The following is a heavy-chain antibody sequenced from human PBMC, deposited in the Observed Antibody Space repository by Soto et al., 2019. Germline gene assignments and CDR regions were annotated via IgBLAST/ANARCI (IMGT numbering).Heavy chain of an antibody. D-gene: IGHD3-10*01. J-gene: IGHJ4*02. V-gene: IGHV4-59*08. CDR1: GGSISSYY. CDR3: ARAQGSGFLVS. Sequence: SETLSLTCTVSGGSISSYYWSWIRQPPGKGLEWIGYIYYSGSTNYNPSLKSRVTISVDTSKNQFSLKLSSVTAADTAVYYCARAQGSGFLVSWGQGALVTVSS. CDR2: IYYSGST.